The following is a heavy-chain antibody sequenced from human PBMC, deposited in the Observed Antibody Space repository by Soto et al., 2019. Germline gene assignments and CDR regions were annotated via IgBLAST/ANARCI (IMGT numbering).Heavy chain of an antibody. CDR1: GGSISYEYYH. V-gene: IGHV4-30-4*08. CDR3: AREDDGGDRDYYGLDV. CDR2: IHYSGSI. J-gene: IGHJ6*02. Sequence: SETLSLTCTVSGGSISYEYYHWTWIRQSPGKGLEWIGYIHYSGSIIYNPSFKSRVTISVETSKNQFSLQLSSVTAADTAVYFCAREDDGGDRDYYGLDVWGQGTTVTVSS. D-gene: IGHD2-21*02.